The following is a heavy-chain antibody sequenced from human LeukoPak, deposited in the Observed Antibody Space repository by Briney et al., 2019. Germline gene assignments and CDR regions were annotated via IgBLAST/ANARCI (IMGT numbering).Heavy chain of an antibody. J-gene: IGHJ4*02. V-gene: IGHV1-2*02. CDR2: INPNSGGT. CDR3: ARSHAGYCSSTSCYTFHFDY. D-gene: IGHD2-2*02. Sequence: ASVKVSCKASGYTFTGYYMHWVRQAPGQGLEWMGWINPNSGGTNYAQKFQGRVTMTRDTSISTAYMELSRLRSDDTAVYYCARSHAGYCSSTSCYTFHFDYWGQGTLVTVSS. CDR1: GYTFTGYY.